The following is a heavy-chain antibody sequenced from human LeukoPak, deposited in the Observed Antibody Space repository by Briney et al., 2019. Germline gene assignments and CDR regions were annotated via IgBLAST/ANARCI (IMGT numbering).Heavy chain of an antibody. V-gene: IGHV4-38-2*02. D-gene: IGHD6-13*01. Sequence: SETLSLTCTVSGYSISSGYYWGWIRPPPGKELEWIGSIYHSGSTYYNPSLKSRVTISVDTSKNQFSLKLSSVTAADTAVYYCAREAPHGSWEQRGVNWFDPWGQGTLVTVSS. CDR3: AREAPHGSWEQRGVNWFDP. CDR1: GYSISSGYY. J-gene: IGHJ5*02. CDR2: IYHSGST.